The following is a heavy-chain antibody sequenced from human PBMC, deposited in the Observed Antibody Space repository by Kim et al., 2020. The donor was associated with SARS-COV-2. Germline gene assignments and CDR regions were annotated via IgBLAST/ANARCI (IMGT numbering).Heavy chain of an antibody. D-gene: IGHD1-26*01. CDR3: AGGAVSSWFDP. CDR2: GYSP. V-gene: IGHV3-23*01. J-gene: IGHJ5*02. Sequence: GYSPFYEDSVRGRFTISRDTSKKPLYLQMNSLRAEGTAVYYCAGGAVSSWFDPWGQGTLVTVSS.